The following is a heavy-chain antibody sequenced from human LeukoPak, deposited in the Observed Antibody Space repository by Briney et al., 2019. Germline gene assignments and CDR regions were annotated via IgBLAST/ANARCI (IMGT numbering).Heavy chain of an antibody. D-gene: IGHD6-13*01. Sequence: GESLRLSCVVSGFTSGFTFSSRWMHWVRQAPGKGLVWVSLVKNDGSTNYADSVKGRFTVSRDNAENTLYLQMNNLRVEDTALYFCHPLGYTSNWGQGTLVTVSS. J-gene: IGHJ4*02. CDR1: GFTFSSRW. CDR3: HPLGYTSN. CDR2: VKNDGST. V-gene: IGHV3-74*01.